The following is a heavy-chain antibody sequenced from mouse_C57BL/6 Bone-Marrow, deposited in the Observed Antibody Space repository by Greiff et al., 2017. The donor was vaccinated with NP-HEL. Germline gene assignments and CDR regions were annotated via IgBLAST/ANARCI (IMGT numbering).Heavy chain of an antibody. D-gene: IGHD1-1*01. V-gene: IGHV1-69*01. J-gene: IGHJ4*01. CDR3: ARKDPYYYGSRGYAMDY. Sequence: QVQLQQPGAELVMPGASVKLSCKASGYTFTSYWMHWVKQRPGQGLEWIGEIDPSDSYTNYNQQFKGKSTLTVDKSSSTAYMQLSSLTSEDSAVYYCARKDPYYYGSRGYAMDYWGQGTSVTVSS. CDR2: IDPSDSYT. CDR1: GYTFTSYW.